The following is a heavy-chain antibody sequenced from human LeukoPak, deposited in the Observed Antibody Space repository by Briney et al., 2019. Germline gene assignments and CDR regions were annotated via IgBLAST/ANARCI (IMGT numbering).Heavy chain of an antibody. CDR3: ARGGYGDAFDI. CDR2: IYFSGST. Sequence: ASGTLSLTCAVSGGSISSTSNWWSCVRQPPGKGLEWIGEIYFSGSTTYNPSLKSRLSMSVDKSKNQFSLKLNSVTAADTAVYYCARGGYGDAFDIWGQGTMVVVSS. V-gene: IGHV4-4*02. CDR1: GGSISSTSNW. D-gene: IGHD6-25*01. J-gene: IGHJ3*02.